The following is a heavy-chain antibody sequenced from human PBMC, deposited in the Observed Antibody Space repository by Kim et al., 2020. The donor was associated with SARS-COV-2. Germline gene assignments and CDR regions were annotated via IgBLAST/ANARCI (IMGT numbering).Heavy chain of an antibody. CDR2: T. CDR3: ARTDRGDYFDY. D-gene: IGHD2-21*01. V-gene: IGHV4-39*01. Sequence: TYYNPSLKSRVTISVDTSTNQFSLKLSSVTAADTAVYYCARTDRGDYFDYWGQGTLVTVSS. J-gene: IGHJ4*02.